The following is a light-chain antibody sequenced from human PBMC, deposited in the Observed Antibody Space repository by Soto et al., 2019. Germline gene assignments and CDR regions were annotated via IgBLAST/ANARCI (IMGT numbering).Light chain of an antibody. J-gene: IGLJ2*01. CDR1: RSNIGHNY. CDR2: DNH. Sequence: QSVLTQPPSVSAAPGQKVTISCSGSRSNIGHNYVSWYQHLPGTAPKLLIYDNHKRPSGIPDRFSGSQSGTSATLGITGLQTGDEADYYCSSHAGSINVVFGGGTKLT. CDR3: SSHAGSINVV. V-gene: IGLV1-51*01.